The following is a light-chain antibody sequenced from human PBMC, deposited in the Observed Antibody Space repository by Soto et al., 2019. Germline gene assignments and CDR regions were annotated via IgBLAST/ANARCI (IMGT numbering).Light chain of an antibody. J-gene: IGKJ2*01. Sequence: DIPMTQSPSTLSASVGDRVTITCRASQSISSWLAWYQQKPGKAPKLLIYDASSLESGVPSRFSGSGSGTKFTLTISSLQPDDFATYYCQQYNSYPYTFGQGTKLEIK. CDR3: QQYNSYPYT. V-gene: IGKV1-5*01. CDR1: QSISSW. CDR2: DAS.